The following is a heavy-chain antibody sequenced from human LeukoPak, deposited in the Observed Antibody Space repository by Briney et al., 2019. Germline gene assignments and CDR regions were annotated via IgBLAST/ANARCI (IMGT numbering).Heavy chain of an antibody. J-gene: IGHJ4*02. Sequence: KPSETLSLTCTVSGGSVSSGSYYRSWIRQPPGKGLEWIGYIYYSGSTNYNPSLKSRVTISVDTSKNQFSLKLSSVTAADTAVYYCAREEASYCSSTSCYGIDYWGQGTLVTVSS. D-gene: IGHD2-2*01. CDR1: GGSVSSGSYY. CDR2: IYYSGST. CDR3: AREEASYCSSTSCYGIDY. V-gene: IGHV4-61*01.